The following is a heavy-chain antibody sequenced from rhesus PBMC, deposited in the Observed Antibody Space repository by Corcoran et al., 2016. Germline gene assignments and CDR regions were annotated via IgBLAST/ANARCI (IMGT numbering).Heavy chain of an antibody. CDR3: ARRPYGLDS. Sequence: QVQLQESGPGLVKPLETLAHTSAVSGGSMSSNYWSCILQAPGQGLEWIGYIYGSGSSTNYNPSLKSRVTLSVDTSKNQLSLKLSSVTAADTAVYYCARRPYGLDSWGQGVVVTVSS. V-gene: IGHV4S11*01. CDR2: IYGSGSST. J-gene: IGHJ6*01. CDR1: GGSMSSNY.